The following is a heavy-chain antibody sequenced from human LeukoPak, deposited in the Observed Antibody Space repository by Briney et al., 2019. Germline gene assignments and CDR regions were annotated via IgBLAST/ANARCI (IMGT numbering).Heavy chain of an antibody. CDR1: GVSISSSSYY. V-gene: IGHV4-39*07. CDR3: ARETSQKGAHYMDV. Sequence: PSETLSLTCTVSGVSISSSSYYWGWIRQPPGKGLEWIGSIYYSGSTYYNPSLKSRVTISVDTSKNQFSLKLSSVTAAYTAVYYCARETSQKGAHYMDVWGKGTTITISS. D-gene: IGHD3-16*01. J-gene: IGHJ6*03. CDR2: IYYSGST.